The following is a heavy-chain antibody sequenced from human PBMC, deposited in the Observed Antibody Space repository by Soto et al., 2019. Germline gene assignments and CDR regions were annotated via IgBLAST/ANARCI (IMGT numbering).Heavy chain of an antibody. D-gene: IGHD2-15*01. V-gene: IGHV4-30-4*01. J-gene: IGHJ4*02. CDR1: GGSISSGDYY. CDR3: ASPGIRWYSY. Sequence: QVQLQESGPGLVKPSQTLSLTCTVSGGSISSGDYYWSWIRHPPGKGLEWIGYIYYSGSTYYNPSLKSRVTIPVESSKDQFALQLSSVTAADTALYYCASPGIRWYSYWGQGTLVTVFS. CDR2: IYYSGST.